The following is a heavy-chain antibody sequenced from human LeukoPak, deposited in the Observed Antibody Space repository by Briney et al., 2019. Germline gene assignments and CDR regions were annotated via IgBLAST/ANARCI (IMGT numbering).Heavy chain of an antibody. CDR3: VNLGYSD. J-gene: IGHJ4*02. Sequence: GGSLRLSCEASGFSFSAAWMTWVRQAPGKGLEWVATIKNDGSDKYYVDSVKGRFALSRDNAKNSVYLQMNSLRVEDTAVYYCVNLGYSDGGQGTLVTVSS. D-gene: IGHD5-12*01. CDR1: GFSFSAAW. CDR2: IKNDGSDK. V-gene: IGHV3-7*01.